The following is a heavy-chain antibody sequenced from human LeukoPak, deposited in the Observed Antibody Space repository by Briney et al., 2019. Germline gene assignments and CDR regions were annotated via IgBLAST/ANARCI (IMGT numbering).Heavy chain of an antibody. CDR1: GGSISSYY. J-gene: IGHJ4*02. CDR3: ARHLTPRYCSSTSCYHFDY. Sequence: SETLSLTCTVSGGSISSYYWSWIRQPPGKGLEWIGYIYYSGSTNYNPSLKSRVTISVYTSKNQFSLKLSSVTAADTAVYYCARHLTPRYCSSTSCYHFDYWGQGTLVTVSS. CDR2: IYYSGST. V-gene: IGHV4-59*08. D-gene: IGHD2-2*01.